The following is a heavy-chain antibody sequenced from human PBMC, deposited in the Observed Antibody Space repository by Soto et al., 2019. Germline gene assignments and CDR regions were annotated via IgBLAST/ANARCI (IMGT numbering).Heavy chain of an antibody. J-gene: IGHJ5*02. CDR3: AGINGYYDFWSGYYTGLSWFDP. CDR1: GGSISSSSYY. CDR2: IYYSGST. D-gene: IGHD3-3*01. V-gene: IGHV4-39*01. Sequence: SETLSLTCTVSGGSISSSSYYWGWIRQPPGKGLEWIGSIYYSGSTYYNPSLKSRVTISVDTSKNQFSLKLSSVTAADTAVYYRAGINGYYDFWSGYYTGLSWFDPWGQGTLVTVSS.